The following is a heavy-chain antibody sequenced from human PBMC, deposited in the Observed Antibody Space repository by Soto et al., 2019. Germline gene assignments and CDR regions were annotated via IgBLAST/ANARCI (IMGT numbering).Heavy chain of an antibody. J-gene: IGHJ6*03. D-gene: IGHD6-6*01. CDR2: ISYDGSKK. Sequence: QVQLVESGGGVVQPGRSLRLSCAASGFTFSSYGMHWVRQAPGKGLEWVAVISYDGSKKYYADSVKGRFTISRDNSKNTLYLQMNSLRAEDTAVYYCAKSPVAALADYYMDVWGKGTTVTVSS. CDR3: AKSPVAALADYYMDV. V-gene: IGHV3-30*18. CDR1: GFTFSSYG.